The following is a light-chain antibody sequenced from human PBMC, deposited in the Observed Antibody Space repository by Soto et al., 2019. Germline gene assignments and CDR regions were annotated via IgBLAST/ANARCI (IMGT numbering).Light chain of an antibody. V-gene: IGKV1-5*03. J-gene: IGKJ1*01. CDR2: KAS. CDR3: QQYNSYSWT. Sequence: DIQLTQTRSTQPQSDADTVPITCRASQNISSWLAWYQQKPGKAPKLLIYKASTLKSGVPSRFSGSGSGTEFTLTISSLQPDDFATYYCQQYNSYSWTFGQGTKV. CDR1: QNISSW.